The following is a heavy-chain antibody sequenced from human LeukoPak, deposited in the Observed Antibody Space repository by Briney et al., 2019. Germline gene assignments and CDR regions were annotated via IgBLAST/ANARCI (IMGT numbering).Heavy chain of an antibody. CDR3: AKGARYYDFWSGPPHYYYGMDV. D-gene: IGHD3-3*01. CDR1: GFTFSSYA. Sequence: GGSLRLSCAASGFTFSSYAMSWVRQAPGKGPEWVSAISGSGGSTYYADSVKGRFTISRDNSKNTLYLQMNSLRAEDTAVYYCAKGARYYDFWSGPPHYYYGMDVWGQGTTVTVSS. J-gene: IGHJ6*02. V-gene: IGHV3-23*01. CDR2: ISGSGGST.